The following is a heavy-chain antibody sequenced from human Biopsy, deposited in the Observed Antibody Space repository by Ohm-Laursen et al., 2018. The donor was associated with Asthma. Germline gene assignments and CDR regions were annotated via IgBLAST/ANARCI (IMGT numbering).Heavy chain of an antibody. Sequence: SLRLSCAASGFSFSNFAIHWVRQAPGKGLEWVGVVSKDASTQDYADSVKGRFTVSRDNAQNSLYLQMNSLKADDTAVYYCARGGGAHFQHWGQGTLVTVSS. CDR3: ARGGGAHFQH. D-gene: IGHD2-21*01. CDR1: GFSFSNFA. CDR2: VSKDASTQ. V-gene: IGHV3-30*07. J-gene: IGHJ1*01.